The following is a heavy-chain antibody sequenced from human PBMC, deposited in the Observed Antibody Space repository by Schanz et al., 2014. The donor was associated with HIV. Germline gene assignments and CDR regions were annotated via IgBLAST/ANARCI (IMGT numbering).Heavy chain of an antibody. CDR1: GGSMSSGDHS. J-gene: IGHJ4*02. CDR3: ASLSSHYFDH. CDR2: IDHSGST. Sequence: QLQLQESGPGLVKPTQTLSLNCVVSGGSMSSGDHSWSWIRLPPGKGLEWIGNIDHSGSTYYNPSIKSRATISVDMPKNQFSLKITSVTAADTAVYYCASLSSHYFDHWGQGTLVTVSS. V-gene: IGHV4-30-2*01.